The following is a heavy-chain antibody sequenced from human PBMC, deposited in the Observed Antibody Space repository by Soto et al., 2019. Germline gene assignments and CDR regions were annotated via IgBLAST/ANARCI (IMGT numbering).Heavy chain of an antibody. Sequence: QVHLQQWGAGLLKPSETLSLTCAVYGGSFSGYYWSWIRQPPGKGLEWIGEINHSGSTNYNPSLKSRVTISVDTSMNPFSVKLSSVTAADTAVYFCANTYYNFWSGFYRGYYFDYWGQGTLVSVSS. V-gene: IGHV4-34*01. CDR1: GGSFSGYY. J-gene: IGHJ4*02. CDR2: INHSGST. CDR3: ANTYYNFWSGFYRGYYFDY. D-gene: IGHD3-3*01.